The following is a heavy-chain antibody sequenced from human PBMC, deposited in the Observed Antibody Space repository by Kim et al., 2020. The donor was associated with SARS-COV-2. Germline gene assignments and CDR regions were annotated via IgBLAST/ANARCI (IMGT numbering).Heavy chain of an antibody. V-gene: IGHV4-4*06. Sequence: TNNNPSHKSRVTMSVDTSKNQFSLKLTSVPAADTAVYYCARNLGGNWFDPWGQGTLVTVSS. CDR3: ARNLGGNWFDP. J-gene: IGHJ5*02. CDR2: T.